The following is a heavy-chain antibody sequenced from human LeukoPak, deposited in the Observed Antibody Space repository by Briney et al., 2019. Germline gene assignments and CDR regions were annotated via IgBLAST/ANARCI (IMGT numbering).Heavy chain of an antibody. Sequence: ASVKVSCKASGYTFTSYGISWVRQAPGQGLEWMGWISAYNGNTNYAQKFQGRVTMTTDTSTSTAYMELRSLRSDDTAVYYCGRYYSNYVSDYWGQGTLVTVSS. V-gene: IGHV1-18*01. CDR1: GYTFTSYG. CDR3: GRYYSNYVSDY. J-gene: IGHJ4*02. CDR2: ISAYNGNT. D-gene: IGHD4-11*01.